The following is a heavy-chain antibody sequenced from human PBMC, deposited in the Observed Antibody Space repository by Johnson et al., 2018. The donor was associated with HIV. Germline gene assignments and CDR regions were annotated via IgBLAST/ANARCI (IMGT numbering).Heavy chain of an antibody. D-gene: IGHD3-22*01. CDR1: GFTFNSYG. CDR2: ISYDGSHT. V-gene: IGHV3-30*18. CDR3: AKDPSVDSSMIELSRGAFDI. J-gene: IGHJ3*02. Sequence: QVLLVESGGGVVQPGRSLRLFCAASGFTFNSYGMHWVRQAPGKGLEWVTFISYDGSHTYYADSVNGRFTISRDNSKNMLYLQVNSLRVDDTAVYYCAKDPSVDSSMIELSRGAFDIWGQGTKVTVSS.